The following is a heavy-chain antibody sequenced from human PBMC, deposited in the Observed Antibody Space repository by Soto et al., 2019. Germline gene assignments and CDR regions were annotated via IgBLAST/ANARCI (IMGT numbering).Heavy chain of an antibody. D-gene: IGHD3-3*01. J-gene: IGHJ4*02. CDR1: GFSLTTSGVG. CDR3: AHRVLRKVFVLVTTTAIYVDF. Sequence: QITLNESGPTVVRPTETLTLTCRFSGFSLTTSGVGVGWVRQSPGKAPEWLALIYWDDDKRYSESLKSRLTITKDCSKNLVVLTVALFAPMDPGTYYWAHRVLRKVFVLVTTTAIYVDFWGEGTPVAVSP. V-gene: IGHV2-5*02. CDR2: IYWDDDK.